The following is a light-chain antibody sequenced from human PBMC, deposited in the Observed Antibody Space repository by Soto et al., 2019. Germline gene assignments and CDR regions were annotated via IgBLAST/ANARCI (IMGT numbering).Light chain of an antibody. CDR2: GAS. J-gene: IGKJ2*01. Sequence: EIVLTQSPGTLSLSPGERATLSCRASQSVSSSYSAWYQQKPGQAPRLVIDGASSRATGIPDRFSGSGSGTDFTLTISRLEPEDFAVYYCQQYGSSAYTFGQGTKLEIK. V-gene: IGKV3-20*01. CDR3: QQYGSSAYT. CDR1: QSVSSSY.